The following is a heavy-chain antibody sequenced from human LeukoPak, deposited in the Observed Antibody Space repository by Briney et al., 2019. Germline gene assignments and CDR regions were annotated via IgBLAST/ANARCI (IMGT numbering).Heavy chain of an antibody. CDR3: ARRKRITMVQGVNSASDYYYYGMDV. CDR1: GYTFTSYY. V-gene: IGHV1-2*02. Sequence: GASVKVSCKASGYTFTSYYMHWVRQAPGQGLEWMGWINPNSGGTNYAQKFQGRVTMTRDTSISTAYMELSRLRSDDTAVYYCARRKRITMVQGVNSASDYYYYGMDVWGQGTTVTVSS. CDR2: INPNSGGT. D-gene: IGHD3-10*01. J-gene: IGHJ6*02.